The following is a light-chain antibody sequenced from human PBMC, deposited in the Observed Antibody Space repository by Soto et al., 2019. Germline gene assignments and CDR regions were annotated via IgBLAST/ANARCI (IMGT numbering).Light chain of an antibody. Sequence: QSVLTQPPSVSGAPGQRVTISCTGGSSNIGAGYDVHWYQQLPGTAPKLLIYGNNNRPSGVPDRFSGSKSGTSASLAISGLQADDDADYYCQSYDRSLSGYVFGAGTQLTVL. CDR1: SSNIGAGYD. CDR3: QSYDRSLSGYV. CDR2: GNN. J-gene: IGLJ1*01. V-gene: IGLV1-40*01.